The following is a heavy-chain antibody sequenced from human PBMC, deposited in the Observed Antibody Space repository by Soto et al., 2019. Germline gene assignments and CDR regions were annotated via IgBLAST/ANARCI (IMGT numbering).Heavy chain of an antibody. CDR3: ARELTYYDFWSGYYGYYFDY. CDR1: GGSISSYY. J-gene: IGHJ4*02. Sequence: LSLTCTVSGGSISSYYWSWIRQPAGKGLEWIGRIYTSGSTNYNPSLKSRVTMSVDTSKNQFSLKLSSVTAADTAVYYCARELTYYDFWSGYYGYYFDYWGQGTLVTVSS. V-gene: IGHV4-4*07. CDR2: IYTSGST. D-gene: IGHD3-3*01.